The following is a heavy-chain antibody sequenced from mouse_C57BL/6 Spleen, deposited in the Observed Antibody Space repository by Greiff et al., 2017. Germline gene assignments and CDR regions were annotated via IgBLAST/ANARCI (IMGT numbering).Heavy chain of an antibody. D-gene: IGHD2-4*01. V-gene: IGHV1-15*01. Sequence: VQGVESGAELVRPGASVTLSCKASGYTFTDYEMHWVKQTPVHGLEWIGAIDPETGGTAYNQKFKGKAILTADKSSSTAYMELRSLTSEDSAVYFCTRRDYDRRYAMDYWGQGTSVTVSS. CDR2: IDPETGGT. J-gene: IGHJ4*01. CDR1: GYTFTDYE. CDR3: TRRDYDRRYAMDY.